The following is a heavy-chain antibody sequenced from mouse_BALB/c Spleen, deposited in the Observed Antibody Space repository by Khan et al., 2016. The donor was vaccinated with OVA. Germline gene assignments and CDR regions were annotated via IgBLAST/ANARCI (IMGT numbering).Heavy chain of an antibody. CDR2: INPYNGGT. V-gene: IGHV1-19*01. J-gene: IGHJ4*01. D-gene: IGHD2-1*01. Sequence: VQLQQSGPELVKPGASMKISCKASGYSFIDYALNWVKQSPGKNLEWIGLINPYNGGTTYNQKFKDKATLTVDKSSTTAYMEILSLTSEDSALYCCATGGNYVGYAIDYWGPETSVTVSS. CDR3: ATGGNYVGYAIDY. CDR1: GYSFIDYA.